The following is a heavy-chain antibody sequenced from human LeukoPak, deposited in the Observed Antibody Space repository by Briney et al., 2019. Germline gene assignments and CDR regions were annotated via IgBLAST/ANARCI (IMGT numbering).Heavy chain of an antibody. CDR2: IISSGITI. V-gene: IGHV3-48*03. CDR3: ATGGTSTTPDY. J-gene: IGHJ4*02. CDR1: GFTFSNCE. D-gene: IGHD1-1*01. Sequence: GGSLRLSCAASGFTFSNCEMNWVRQAPGKGLECVSYIISSGITIYYADSVKGRFTISRDNAKNSLYLQMNSLRAEDTALYYCATGGTSTTPDYWGQGTLVTVSS.